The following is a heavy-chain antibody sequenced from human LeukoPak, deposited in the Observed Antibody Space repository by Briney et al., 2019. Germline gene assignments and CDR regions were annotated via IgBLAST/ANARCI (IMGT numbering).Heavy chain of an antibody. D-gene: IGHD2-21*01. Sequence: GGSLRLSCAASGFTFSSYGMHWVRQAPGKGLEWVAFIRYDGSNKYYADPVKGRFTISRDNSKNTLYLQMNSLRAEDTAVYYCAKDLRRLRQGAGGDYFDYWGQGTLVTVSS. CDR3: AKDLRRLRQGAGGDYFDY. CDR1: GFTFSSYG. CDR2: IRYDGSNK. J-gene: IGHJ4*02. V-gene: IGHV3-30*02.